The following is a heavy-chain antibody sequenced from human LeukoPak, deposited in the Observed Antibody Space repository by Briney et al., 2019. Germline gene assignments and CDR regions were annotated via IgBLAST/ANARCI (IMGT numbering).Heavy chain of an antibody. Sequence: GGSLRLSCAASGFTFSDYCMSWIRQAPGKGLEWVSYISSSSSYTNYADSVKGRFTISRDNAKNSLYLQMNSLRAEDTAVYYCARVLKLYCGGDCNYFDYWGQGTLVTVSS. CDR1: GFTFSDYC. V-gene: IGHV3-11*05. CDR3: ARVLKLYCGGDCNYFDY. J-gene: IGHJ4*02. D-gene: IGHD2-21*02. CDR2: ISSSSSYT.